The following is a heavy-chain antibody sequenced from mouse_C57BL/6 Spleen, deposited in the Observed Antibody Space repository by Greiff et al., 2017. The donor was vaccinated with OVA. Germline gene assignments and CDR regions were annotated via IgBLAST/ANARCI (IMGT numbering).Heavy chain of an antibody. Sequence: QVQLKESGPGLVQPSQSLSITCTVSGFSLTSYGVHWVRQSPGKGLEWLGVIWRGGSTDYNAAFMSRLSITKDNSKSQVFFKMNSLQADDTAIYYCAKSGGFTTVVASYWYFDVWGTGTTVTVSS. J-gene: IGHJ1*03. CDR2: IWRGGST. CDR3: AKSGGFTTVVASYWYFDV. CDR1: GFSLTSYG. D-gene: IGHD1-1*01. V-gene: IGHV2-5*01.